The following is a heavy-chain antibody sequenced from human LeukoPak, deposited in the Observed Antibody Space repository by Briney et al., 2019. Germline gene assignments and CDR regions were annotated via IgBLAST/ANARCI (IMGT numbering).Heavy chain of an antibody. CDR1: GFPFGSYA. J-gene: IGHJ4*02. CDR3: ARDRSAAGIFDH. CDR2: ISYDGSNK. Sequence: GRSLRLSCVASGFPFGSYAMHWVRQAPGKGLEWVTFISYDGSNKYYADSVKGRFTISRDSSKNTLFLEMNSLRAEDTAVYYCARDRSAAGIFDHWGQGTLVTVSS. D-gene: IGHD6-13*01. V-gene: IGHV3-30-3*01.